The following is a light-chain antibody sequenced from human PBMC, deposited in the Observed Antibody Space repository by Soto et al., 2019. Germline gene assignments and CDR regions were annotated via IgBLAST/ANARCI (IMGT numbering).Light chain of an antibody. CDR3: SSYTSGSTLYV. V-gene: IGLV2-14*03. CDR1: SSDIGTYNY. CDR2: DVI. Sequence: QSVLTQPASVSDSPGQSITISCTGTSSDIGTYNYVSWYQQHPGRAPKLMIYDVINRPSGVSNRFSGSKSGNTASLTISGLQAEDEADYYCSSYTSGSTLYVFGSGTKVTVL. J-gene: IGLJ1*01.